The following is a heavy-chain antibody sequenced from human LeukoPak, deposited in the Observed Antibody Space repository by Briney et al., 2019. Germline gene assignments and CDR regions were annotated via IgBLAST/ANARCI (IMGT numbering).Heavy chain of an antibody. Sequence: SETLSLTCTVSGGSISSSSYYWGWIRQPPGKGLEWIGSIYYSGSTYYNPSLKSRVTISVDTSKNQFSLKLSSVTAADTAVYYCARGVVRSYGYYPRGSYYYYGMDVWGQGTTVTVSS. CDR1: GGSISSSSYY. CDR3: ARGVVRSYGYYPRGSYYYYGMDV. J-gene: IGHJ6*02. V-gene: IGHV4-39*01. CDR2: IYYSGST. D-gene: IGHD5-18*01.